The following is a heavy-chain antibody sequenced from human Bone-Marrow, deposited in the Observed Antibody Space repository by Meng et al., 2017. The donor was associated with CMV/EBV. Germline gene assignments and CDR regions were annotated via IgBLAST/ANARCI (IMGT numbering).Heavy chain of an antibody. J-gene: IGHJ4*02. CDR3: AKGSGKLGIVGSLDY. Sequence: GESLKISCAASGFTFSSYAMSWVRQAPGKGLEWVSAISGSGGSTYYADSVKGRFTISRDNPKNTLYLQMNSLRAEDTAVYYCAKGSGKLGIVGSLDYWGQGTLVTVSS. CDR1: GFTFSSYA. D-gene: IGHD7-27*01. CDR2: ISGSGGST. V-gene: IGHV3-23*01.